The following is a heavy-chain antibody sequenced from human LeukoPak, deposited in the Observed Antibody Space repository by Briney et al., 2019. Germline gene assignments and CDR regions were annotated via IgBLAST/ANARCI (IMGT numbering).Heavy chain of an antibody. Sequence: GGPLRLSCAASGFTFSSYAMSWVRQAPGKGLEWVSAISGSGGSTDYADSVKGRFTISRDNSKNTLYLQVNSLRDGDTAVYYCARDQVPFDYWGHGTLVTVSS. CDR1: GFTFSSYA. CDR3: ARDQVPFDY. V-gene: IGHV3-23*01. CDR2: ISGSGGST. J-gene: IGHJ4*01.